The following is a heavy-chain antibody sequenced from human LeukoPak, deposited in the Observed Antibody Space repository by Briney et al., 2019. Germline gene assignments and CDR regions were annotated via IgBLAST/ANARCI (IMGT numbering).Heavy chain of an antibody. D-gene: IGHD1-26*01. Sequence: PGGSLRLSCAASVFTFSSYWMSWVRQAPGKGLEWVANIKQDGSEKYYVDSVKGRFTISRDNAKNSLYLQMNSLRAEDTALYYCARDDGGSFSTTFDIWGQGTMVTVSS. J-gene: IGHJ3*02. CDR2: IKQDGSEK. CDR1: VFTFSSYW. CDR3: ARDDGGSFSTTFDI. V-gene: IGHV3-7*01.